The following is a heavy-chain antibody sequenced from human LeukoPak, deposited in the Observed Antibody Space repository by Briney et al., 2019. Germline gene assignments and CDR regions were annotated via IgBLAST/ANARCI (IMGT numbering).Heavy chain of an antibody. CDR2: INPNSGGT. Sequence: ASVKVSCKASGYTFTGYYMHWVRQAPGQGLEWMGWINPNSGGTNYAQKFQGKVTMTRDTSISTADMELSRLRSADTAVYYCARDHCSGGSCYSLYYYYMDVWGKGTTVTVSS. J-gene: IGHJ6*03. D-gene: IGHD2-15*01. V-gene: IGHV1-2*02. CDR1: GYTFTGYY. CDR3: ARDHCSGGSCYSLYYYYMDV.